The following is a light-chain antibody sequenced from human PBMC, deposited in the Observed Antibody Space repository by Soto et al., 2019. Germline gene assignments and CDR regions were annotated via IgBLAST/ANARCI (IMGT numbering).Light chain of an antibody. V-gene: IGLV2-14*01. CDR1: SSDVGGYNY. CDR3: SSYTSSSTLEA. J-gene: IGLJ1*01. Sequence: ALTQPPSASGSPGQSVTISCTGTSSDVGGYNYVSWYQQHPGKAPKLMIFEVSNRPSGVSHRFSGSKSGNTASLTISGLQAEDEGDYYCSSYTSSSTLEAFGTGTKVTVL. CDR2: EVS.